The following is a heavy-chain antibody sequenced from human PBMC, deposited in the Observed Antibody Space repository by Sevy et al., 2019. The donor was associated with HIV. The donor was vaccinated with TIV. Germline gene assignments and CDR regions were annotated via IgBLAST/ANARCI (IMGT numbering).Heavy chain of an antibody. CDR1: GFTFGDFW. CDR3: ARDCNSNTCLWGLDV. J-gene: IGHJ6*02. D-gene: IGHD2-2*01. V-gene: IGHV3-7*03. CDR2: IKRDGSEK. Sequence: GGSLRLSCAASGFTFGDFWMTWVRQAPGKGLEWVANIKRDGSEKYYVPSGKGRFTISRDNAKGSLYLQIKGLGAEDTAVYYCARDCNSNTCLWGLDVWGQGTTVTVSS.